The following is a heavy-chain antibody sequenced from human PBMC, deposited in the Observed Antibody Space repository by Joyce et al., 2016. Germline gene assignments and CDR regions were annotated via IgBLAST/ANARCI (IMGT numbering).Heavy chain of an antibody. CDR1: GFTVSSDF. V-gene: IGHV3-53*01. Sequence: VQVVESGGGLIQPGGSLRLSCAVSGFTVSSDFRMWVRQAPGKGLAWVSTSYSGTDSTHYAASVEGRFTISRDNSKNTLSLQMNTLRGEDTARYYCATRVAWGKGTTVTVYS. CDR2: SYSGTDST. D-gene: IGHD3-3*01. CDR3: ATRVA. J-gene: IGHJ6*04.